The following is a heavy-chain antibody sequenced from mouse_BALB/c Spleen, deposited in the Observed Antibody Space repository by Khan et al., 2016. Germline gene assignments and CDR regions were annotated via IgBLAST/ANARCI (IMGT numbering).Heavy chain of an antibody. CDR2: IWAGGST. V-gene: IGHV2-9*02. J-gene: IGHJ3*01. D-gene: IGHD2-4*01. CDR3: ARDDHDFNAWFDS. Sequence: QVQLKESGPGLVAPSQSLSITCTVSGFSLTNSGVHWVRQPPRKGLDWLGVIWAGGSTDYNSALMSRLSITRDNTQNQVFLKMISLQTDDTAMYYCARDDHDFNAWFDSWGKGTLVTASA. CDR1: GFSLTNSG.